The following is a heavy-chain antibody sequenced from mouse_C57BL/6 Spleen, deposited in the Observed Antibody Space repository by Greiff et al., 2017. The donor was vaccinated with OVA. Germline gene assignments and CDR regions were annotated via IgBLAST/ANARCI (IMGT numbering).Heavy chain of an antibody. CDR1: GYTFTSYW. D-gene: IGHD1-1*01. Sequence: VQLQQPGAELVKPGASVKLSCKASGYTFTSYWMQWVKQRPGQGLEWIGEIDPSDSYTNYNQKFKGKATLTVDTSSSTAYMQLSSLTSEDSAVYYCARVGITTVADYWGQGTTLTVSS. CDR2: IDPSDSYT. V-gene: IGHV1-50*01. CDR3: ARVGITTVADY. J-gene: IGHJ2*01.